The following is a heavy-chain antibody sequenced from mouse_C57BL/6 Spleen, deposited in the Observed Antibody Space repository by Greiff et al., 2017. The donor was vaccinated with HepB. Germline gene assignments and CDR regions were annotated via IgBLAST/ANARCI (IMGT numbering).Heavy chain of an antibody. J-gene: IGHJ3*01. V-gene: IGHV5-4*01. CDR1: GFTFSSYA. CDR2: ISDGGSYT. CDR3: ARDKASSFAY. Sequence: DVHLVESGGGLVKPGGSLKLSCAASGFTFSSYAMSWVRQTPEKRLEWVATISDGGSYTYYPDNVKGRFTISRDNAKNNLYLQMSHLKSEDTAMYYCARDKASSFAYWGQGTLVTVSA.